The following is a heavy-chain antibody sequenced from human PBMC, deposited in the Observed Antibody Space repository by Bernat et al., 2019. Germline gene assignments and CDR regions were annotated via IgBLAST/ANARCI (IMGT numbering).Heavy chain of an antibody. J-gene: IGHJ4*02. CDR1: GYTFTSYD. D-gene: IGHD4-11*01. V-gene: IGHV1-8*01. CDR3: ARGALTTDNTNYTPFDS. Sequence: QVQLVQSGAEVKKPGASVKVSCKASGYTFTSYDINWVRQATGQGLEWMGWMNPNSGNTASAQKFQGRVTMTRSTSISTAYMELSSLRSEDTAVYYCARGALTTDNTNYTPFDSWGQGTQVTVSS. CDR2: MNPNSGNT.